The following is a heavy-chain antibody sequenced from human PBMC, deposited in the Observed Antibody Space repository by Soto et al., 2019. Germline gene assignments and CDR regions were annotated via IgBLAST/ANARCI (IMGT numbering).Heavy chain of an antibody. J-gene: IGHJ4*02. Sequence: GGSLRLSCAASGFTFSSYGMHWVRQAPGKGLEWVAVISYDGSNKYYADSVKGRFTISRDNSKNTLYLQMNSLRAEDTAVYYCAKALGRITIFGVGYWGQGTLVTVSS. V-gene: IGHV3-30*18. CDR1: GFTFSSYG. CDR2: ISYDGSNK. CDR3: AKALGRITIFGVGY. D-gene: IGHD3-3*01.